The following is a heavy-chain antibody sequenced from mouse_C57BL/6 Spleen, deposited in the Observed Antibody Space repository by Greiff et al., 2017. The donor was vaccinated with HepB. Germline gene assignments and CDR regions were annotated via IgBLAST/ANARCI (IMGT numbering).Heavy chain of an antibody. CDR3: TRANWDGMDY. Sequence: EVQGVESGGGLVQPGGSMKLSCAASGFTFSDAWMDWVRQSPEKGLEWVAEIRNKANNHATYYAESVKGRLTISRDDAKSSVYLQMNSLRAEETGIDYCTRANWDGMDYWGQGTSVTVSS. CDR2: IRNKANNHAT. D-gene: IGHD4-1*01. V-gene: IGHV6-6*01. J-gene: IGHJ4*01. CDR1: GFTFSDAW.